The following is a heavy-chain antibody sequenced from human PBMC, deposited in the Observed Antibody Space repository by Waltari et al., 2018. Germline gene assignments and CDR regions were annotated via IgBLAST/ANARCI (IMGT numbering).Heavy chain of an antibody. CDR1: GFSFNNYW. D-gene: IGHD6-19*01. CDR2: IKQDASEK. J-gene: IGHJ4*01. CDR3: AASVGVAPNY. Sequence: EVQLVESGGGLVQHGGSLRLCCAASGFSFNNYWMTWVRQAPGKGLEWVANIKQDASEKYYVDSVKGRFTISRDNTKNSLYLQMNSLRAEDTAVYYCAASVGVAPNYWGHGTLVTVSS. V-gene: IGHV3-7*01.